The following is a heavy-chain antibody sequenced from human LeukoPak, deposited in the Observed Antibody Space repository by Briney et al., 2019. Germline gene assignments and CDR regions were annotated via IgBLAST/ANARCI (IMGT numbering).Heavy chain of an antibody. Sequence: PSETLSLTCTVSGGSISSYYWSWIRQPPGKGLEWIGEIYHSGSTNYNPSLKSRVTISVDKSKNQFSLKLSSVTAADTAVYYCARVVAGSGSYYGYYYYMDVWGKGTTVTVSS. J-gene: IGHJ6*03. CDR2: IYHSGST. D-gene: IGHD3-10*01. CDR1: GGSISSYY. CDR3: ARVVAGSGSYYGYYYYMDV. V-gene: IGHV4-59*12.